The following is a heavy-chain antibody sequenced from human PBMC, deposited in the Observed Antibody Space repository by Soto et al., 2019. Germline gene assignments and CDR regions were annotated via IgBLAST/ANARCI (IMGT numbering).Heavy chain of an antibody. Sequence: EVQLLESGGILVHPGGSLRLSCAASGFTFSSYAMTWVRQAPGKGLEWVSAISGGGDSIYYADSVKGRFTISRDNSKNTLYLQMNSLRAEDTAVYYCANGPQAAAQENWFDPWGQGTLVTVSS. CDR2: ISGGGDSI. J-gene: IGHJ5*02. V-gene: IGHV3-23*01. CDR1: GFTFSSYA. CDR3: ANGPQAAAQENWFDP. D-gene: IGHD6-13*01.